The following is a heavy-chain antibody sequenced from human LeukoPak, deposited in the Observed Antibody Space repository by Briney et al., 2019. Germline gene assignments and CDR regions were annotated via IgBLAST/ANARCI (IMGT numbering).Heavy chain of an antibody. CDR1: GFTFSSYA. Sequence: GGPLRLSCAASGFTFSSYAMSWVRQAPGKGLEWVSAISGSGGSTYYADSAKGRFTISRDNAKNSLYLQMNSLRAEDTAVYYCAREISSWYRTEGRFDPWGQGTLVTVSS. J-gene: IGHJ5*02. V-gene: IGHV3-23*01. CDR3: AREISSWYRTEGRFDP. D-gene: IGHD6-13*01. CDR2: ISGSGGST.